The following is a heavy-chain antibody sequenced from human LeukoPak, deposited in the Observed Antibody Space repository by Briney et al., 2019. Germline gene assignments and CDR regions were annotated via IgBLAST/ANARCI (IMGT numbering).Heavy chain of an antibody. V-gene: IGHV4-61*01. CDR3: ARETTGGWFDP. CDR2: VYFTGST. CDR1: GGSVSSASYY. D-gene: IGHD4-17*01. J-gene: IGHJ5*02. Sequence: SETLSLTCTVSGGSVSSASYYWSWIRHPPGKGLEWIAYVYFTGSTNYKPSLKSRVTISLDMSKNQFSLKLSSVTAADTAVYYCARETTGGWFDPWGQGTLVTVSS.